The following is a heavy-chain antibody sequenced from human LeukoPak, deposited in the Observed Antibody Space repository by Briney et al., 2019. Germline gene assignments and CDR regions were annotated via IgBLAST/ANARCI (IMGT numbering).Heavy chain of an antibody. CDR1: GGSISSYY. V-gene: IGHV4-4*07. CDR2: IYTSGST. J-gene: IGHJ4*02. D-gene: IGHD3-3*01. CDR3: ARSGDFWSGYPYFDY. Sequence: SETLSLTCTVSGGSISSYYWSWIRQPAGKGLEWIGRIYTSGSTNYNPSLKSRVTMSVDTSKNQFSLKLSSVTAADTAVYYCARSGDFWSGYPYFDYWGQGTLVTVSS.